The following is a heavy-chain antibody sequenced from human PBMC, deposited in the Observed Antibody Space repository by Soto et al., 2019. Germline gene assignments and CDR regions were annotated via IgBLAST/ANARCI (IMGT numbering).Heavy chain of an antibody. Sequence: SETLSLTCAGSGGSISSSNWWSWVRQPPGKGLEWIGEIYHSGSTNYNPSLKSRVTISVDKSKNQFSLKLSSVTAADTAVYYCARGDCGGDCSDAFDIWGQGTMVTVSS. CDR1: GGSISSSNW. J-gene: IGHJ3*02. V-gene: IGHV4-4*02. CDR2: IYHSGST. D-gene: IGHD2-21*02. CDR3: ARGDCGGDCSDAFDI.